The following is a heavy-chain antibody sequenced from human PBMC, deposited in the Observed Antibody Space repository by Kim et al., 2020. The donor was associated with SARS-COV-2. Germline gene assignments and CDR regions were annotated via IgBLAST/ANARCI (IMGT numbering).Heavy chain of an antibody. CDR1: GFTFSSYA. CDR2: ISGSRNST. Sequence: GGSLRLSCAASGFTFSSYAMSWVRQAPGKGLEWVSGISGSRNSTHYADSVKGRFTISRDNSKNTLYLDMNSLRAEDTAVYYCAKDLEAVAGTSWTFDYWGQGTLVTVSS. CDR3: AKDLEAVAGTSWTFDY. J-gene: IGHJ4*02. D-gene: IGHD6-19*01. V-gene: IGHV3-23*01.